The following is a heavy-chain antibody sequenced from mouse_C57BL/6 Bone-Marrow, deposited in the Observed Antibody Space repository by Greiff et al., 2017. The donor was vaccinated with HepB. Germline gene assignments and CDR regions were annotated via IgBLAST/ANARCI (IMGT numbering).Heavy chain of an antibody. Sequence: VQLQQSGAELARPGASVKLSCKASGYTFTSYGISWVKQRTGQGLEWIGEIYPRSGNTYYNEKFKGKATLTADKSSSTAYLELRSLTSEDTAVYYCTRGYYDSSRVAYWGQGTLVTVSA. CDR1: GYTFTSYG. J-gene: IGHJ3*01. D-gene: IGHD1-1*01. V-gene: IGHV1-81*01. CDR3: TRGYYDSSRVAY. CDR2: IYPRSGNT.